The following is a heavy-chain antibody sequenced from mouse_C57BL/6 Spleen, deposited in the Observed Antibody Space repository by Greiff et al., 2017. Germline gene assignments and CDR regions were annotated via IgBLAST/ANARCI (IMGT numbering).Heavy chain of an antibody. CDR1: GYAFTNYL. J-gene: IGHJ4*01. V-gene: IGHV1-54*01. D-gene: IGHD2-12*01. CDR2: INPGSGGT. Sequence: VQLQQSGAELVRPGTSVKVSCKASGYAFTNYLIEWVKQRPGQGLEWIGVINPGSGGTNYNEKFKGKATLTADKSSSTAYMQLSSLTSEDSAVYFCAREGRYDGAMDYWGQGTSVTVSS. CDR3: AREGRYDGAMDY.